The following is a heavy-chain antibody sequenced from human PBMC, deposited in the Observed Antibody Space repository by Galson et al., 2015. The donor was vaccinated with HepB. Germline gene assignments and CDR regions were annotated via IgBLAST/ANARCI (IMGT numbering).Heavy chain of an antibody. CDR2: IYPGDSDI. J-gene: IGHJ5*02. CDR3: ARRGRSKSWGRWFDP. CDR1: GYNFPTNW. D-gene: IGHD3-16*01. V-gene: IGHV5-51*03. Sequence: QSGAEVKKPGESLKISCKGSGYNFPTNWIGWVRQMPGKGLEWMGIIYPGDSDIRYSPSFQGQVTISADTSISTAYLQWSSLKASDTAMYYCARRGRSKSWGRWFDPWGQGTLVTVSS.